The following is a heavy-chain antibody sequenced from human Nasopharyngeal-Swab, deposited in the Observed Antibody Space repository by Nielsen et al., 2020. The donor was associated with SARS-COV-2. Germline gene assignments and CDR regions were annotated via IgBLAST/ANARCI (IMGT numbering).Heavy chain of an antibody. CDR2: ISSSSSYI. J-gene: IGHJ6*03. Sequence: WIRQPPGKGLEWVSSISSSSSYIYYADSVKGRFTISRDNAKNSLYLQMNSLRAEDTAVCYCAREDDFWSGSTDYYYYYYMDVWGKGTTVTVSS. D-gene: IGHD3-3*01. V-gene: IGHV3-21*01. CDR3: AREDDFWSGSTDYYYYYYMDV.